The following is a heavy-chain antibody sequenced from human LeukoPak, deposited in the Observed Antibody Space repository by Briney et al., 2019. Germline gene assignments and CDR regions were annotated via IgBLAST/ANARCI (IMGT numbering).Heavy chain of an antibody. J-gene: IGHJ4*02. V-gene: IGHV3-48*03. D-gene: IGHD6-19*01. CDR3: ARDKGDNSGWDY. CDR1: GFTFSSYE. Sequence: GGSLRLSCAASGFTFSSYEMNWVRQAPGKGLEWVSHISSSGTKIYSADSVKGRFTISRDNAKNSLYLQMSSLRAEDTAVYYYARDKGDNSGWDYWGQGILVTVSS. CDR2: ISSSGTKI.